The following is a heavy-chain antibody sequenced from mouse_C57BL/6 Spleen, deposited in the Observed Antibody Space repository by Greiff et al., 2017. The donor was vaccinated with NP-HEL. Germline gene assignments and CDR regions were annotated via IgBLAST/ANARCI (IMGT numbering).Heavy chain of an antibody. V-gene: IGHV1-22*01. J-gene: IGHJ1*03. CDR3: ARKLANLYWYFDV. CDR2: INPNNVGT. CDR1: GYTFTDYN. D-gene: IGHD6-1*01. Sequence: EVQLQQSGPELVKPGASVKMSCKASGYTFTDYNMHWLRQTLGRSLEWFGYINPNNVGTSYNHKFKGKATLTVNKSSSTAYMELRSLTSEDSAVYYCARKLANLYWYFDVWGTGTTVTVSS.